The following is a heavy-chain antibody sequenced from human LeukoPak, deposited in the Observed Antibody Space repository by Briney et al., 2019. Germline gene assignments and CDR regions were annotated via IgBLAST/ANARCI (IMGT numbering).Heavy chain of an antibody. V-gene: IGHV3-23*01. CDR3: AKSYGDYVLTYFDY. J-gene: IGHJ4*02. CDR2: VRGSGGST. D-gene: IGHD4-17*01. CDR1: GFTFSSYA. Sequence: GGSLRLSCAASGFTFSSYAMSWVRQAPGKGLERVAAVRGSGGSTYYADSVKGRFTISRDNSKNTLDLQMNSLRAEDTAVYYCAKSYGDYVLTYFDYWGQGTLVTVSS.